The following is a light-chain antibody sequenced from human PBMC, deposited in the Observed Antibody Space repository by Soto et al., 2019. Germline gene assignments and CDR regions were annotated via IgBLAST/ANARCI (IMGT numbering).Light chain of an antibody. CDR1: QSVSSY. CDR2: DAS. Sequence: EIVLTQSPATLSLSPGERATLSCRASQSVSSYLAWYQQKPGQAPRLLIYDASNRATGIPARFSGSGSGTDFSLTISSLALEDFAVYCCQQRSNCPPYTFGQGTKLEIK. CDR3: QQRSNCPPYT. V-gene: IGKV3-11*01. J-gene: IGKJ2*01.